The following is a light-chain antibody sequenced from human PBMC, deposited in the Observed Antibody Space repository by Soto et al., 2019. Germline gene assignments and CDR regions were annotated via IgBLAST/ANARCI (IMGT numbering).Light chain of an antibody. J-gene: IGLJ1*01. CDR3: CSHAGSYTFYV. CDR1: SSDIGGYNY. V-gene: IGLV2-11*01. CDR2: DVT. Sequence: QSALTQPRSVSGFPGQSVTISCTGTSSDIGGYNYVSWYQQHPGKAPKLMIYDVTKRPSGVPNRFSGSKSGNTASLTISGLQADDEADYYCCSHAGSYTFYVFGTGTKVTVL.